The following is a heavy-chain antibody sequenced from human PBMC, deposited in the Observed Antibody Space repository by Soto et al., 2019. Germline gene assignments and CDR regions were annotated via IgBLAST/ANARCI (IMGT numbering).Heavy chain of an antibody. Sequence: EVQVLESGGGLAQPGRSLRLSCAVSGLSFSSCAMTWVRQTPGKGLECVSSISRSGNSTYSADSVRGRFTISRDNSKNTLYLQMNSLRAEDTAVYYCAKDAKILDWLPTSYYFDFWGQGTLVTVSS. D-gene: IGHD3-9*01. V-gene: IGHV3-23*01. CDR2: ISRSGNST. J-gene: IGHJ4*02. CDR1: GLSFSSCA. CDR3: AKDAKILDWLPTSYYFDF.